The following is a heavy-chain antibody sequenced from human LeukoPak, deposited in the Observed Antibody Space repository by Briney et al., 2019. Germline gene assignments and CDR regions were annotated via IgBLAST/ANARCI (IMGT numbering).Heavy chain of an antibody. V-gene: IGHV3-48*02. CDR2: INGISDTI. J-gene: IGHJ4*02. CDR1: GFTFSTYS. CDR3: ARDKPAGYWVDY. Sequence: PGETLRLSCAASGFTFSTYSMNWVRQAPGKGLEWVSYINGISDTIYYADSVKGRFTISRYNAKNSLYLHMNSLRDEDTAVYYCARDKPAGYWVDYWGQGTLVTVSS. D-gene: IGHD3-9*01.